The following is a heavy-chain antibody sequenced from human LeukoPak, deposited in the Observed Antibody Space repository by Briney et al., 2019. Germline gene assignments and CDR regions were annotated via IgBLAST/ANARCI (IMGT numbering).Heavy chain of an antibody. Sequence: SETLSLTCTVSGGSISSYYWSWIRQPPGKGLEWIGYIYYSGSTNYNPSLKSRVTISVDTSKNQFPLKLSSVTAADTAVYYCARVSWGYYYYMDVWGKGTTVTVSS. D-gene: IGHD7-27*01. V-gene: IGHV4-59*01. J-gene: IGHJ6*03. CDR1: GGSISSYY. CDR2: IYYSGST. CDR3: ARVSWGYYYYMDV.